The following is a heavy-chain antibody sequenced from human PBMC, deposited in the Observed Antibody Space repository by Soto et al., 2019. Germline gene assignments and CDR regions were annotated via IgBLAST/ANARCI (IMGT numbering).Heavy chain of an antibody. CDR3: ARGSITIFGVVTNYGMDV. D-gene: IGHD3-3*01. V-gene: IGHV1-2*04. J-gene: IGHJ6*02. Sequence: ASVKVSCKASGYTFTGYYMHWVRQAPGQGLEWMGWINPNSGGTNYAQKFQGWVTMTRDTSISTAYMELSRLRSDDTAVYYCARGSITIFGVVTNYGMDVWGQGTTVPVSS. CDR1: GYTFTGYY. CDR2: INPNSGGT.